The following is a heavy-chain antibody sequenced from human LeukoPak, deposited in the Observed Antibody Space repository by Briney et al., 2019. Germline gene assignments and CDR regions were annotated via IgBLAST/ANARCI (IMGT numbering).Heavy chain of an antibody. V-gene: IGHV3-21*01. D-gene: IGHD2/OR15-2a*01. J-gene: IGHJ3*02. Sequence: PGGSLRLSCAASGFTFSSYSMNWVRQAPGKGLEWVSSISSSSSYIYYADSVKGRFTISRDNAKNSLYLQMNSLRAEDTAVYYCARERVNIVGAFDIWGQGTMVTVSS. CDR2: ISSSSSYI. CDR3: ARERVNIVGAFDI. CDR1: GFTFSSYS.